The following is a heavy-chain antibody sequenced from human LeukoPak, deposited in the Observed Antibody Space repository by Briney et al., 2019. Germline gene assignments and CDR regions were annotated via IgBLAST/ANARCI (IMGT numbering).Heavy chain of an antibody. V-gene: IGHV1-46*01. D-gene: IGHD3-10*01. J-gene: IGHJ6*02. CDR1: GYTFTGYY. CDR3: ARDTGEWTYYYYGMDV. Sequence: GASVKVSCKASGYTFTGYYIHWVRQAPGQGLEWMGIINPAGGSTTYAQKFQGSRLTLTRDTSTSTVYMELSSLRSEDTAVYYCARDTGEWTYYYYGMDVWGQGTTVTVSS. CDR2: INPAGGST.